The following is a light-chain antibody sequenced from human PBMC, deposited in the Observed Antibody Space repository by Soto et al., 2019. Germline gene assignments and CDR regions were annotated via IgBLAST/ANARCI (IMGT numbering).Light chain of an antibody. J-gene: IGLJ2*01. V-gene: IGLV1-40*01. CDR3: QSFDSSLTGLI. Sequence: QSVLTQPPSVTGAPGQRVTISCTGNNSNIGAGSGVNWYQQFPDKAPKLLIYANTHRPSGVPDRFSGSTSATSASLAITGLQTQDEADYYCQSFDSSLTGLIFGGGTKLTGL. CDR2: ANT. CDR1: NSNIGAGSG.